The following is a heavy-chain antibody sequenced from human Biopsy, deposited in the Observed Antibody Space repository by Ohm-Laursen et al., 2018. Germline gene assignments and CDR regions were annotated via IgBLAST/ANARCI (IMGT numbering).Heavy chain of an antibody. V-gene: IGHV4-38-2*01. J-gene: IGHJ4*02. CDR1: GYSISTGYY. CDR3: ARRGSGGRSFDH. CDR2: ISDSGST. Sequence: TLSLTCAVSGYSISTGYYWGWIRQPPGKGPEWIGDISDSGSTNYKPSLKSRVIISVDTSKNQFSLNLSSVTAADTAVYYCARRGSGGRSFDHWGQGTLVTVSS. D-gene: IGHD2-15*01.